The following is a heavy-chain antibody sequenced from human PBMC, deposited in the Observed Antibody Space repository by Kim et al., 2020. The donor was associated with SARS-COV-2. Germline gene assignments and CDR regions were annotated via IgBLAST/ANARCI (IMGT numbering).Heavy chain of an antibody. CDR3: VKVGYDFWSGTEQGHNFDY. V-gene: IGHV3-64D*09. D-gene: IGHD3-3*01. CDR1: GFTFSSYA. Sequence: GGSLRLSCSASGFTFSSYAMHWVRQAPGKGLEYVSAISSNGGSTYYADSVKGRFTISRDNSKNTLYLQMSSLRAEDTAVYYCVKVGYDFWSGTEQGHNFDYWGQGTLVTVSS. J-gene: IGHJ4*02. CDR2: ISSNGGST.